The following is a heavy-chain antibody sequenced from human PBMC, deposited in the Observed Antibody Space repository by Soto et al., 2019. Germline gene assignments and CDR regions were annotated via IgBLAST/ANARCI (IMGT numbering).Heavy chain of an antibody. CDR1: GGSISSSSYY. D-gene: IGHD2-21*02. V-gene: IGHV4-39*01. CDR2: IYYSGST. CDR3: ATRQIVVVTGPIDY. J-gene: IGHJ4*02. Sequence: QLQLQESGPGLVKPSETLSLTCTVSGGSISSSSYYWGWIRQPPGKGLEWIGSIYYSGSTYYNPSLKSRVTISVDTSKNQFSLKLSSVTAADTAVYYCATRQIVVVTGPIDYWGQGTLVTVSS.